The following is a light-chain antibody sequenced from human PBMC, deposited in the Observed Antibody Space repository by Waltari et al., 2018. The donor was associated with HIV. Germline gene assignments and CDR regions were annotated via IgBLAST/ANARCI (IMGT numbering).Light chain of an antibody. CDR3: AAWDGSLSAYVL. Sequence: QSVLTQPPSASGTPGQRVTISCSGSSSNIGSNYVYWYQQLPGTAPKLLIYRNNQRPSVVPDRFSGSKSGTSASLAISGLRSDDEADYYCAAWDGSLSAYVLFGGGTKLTVL. V-gene: IGLV1-47*01. CDR2: RNN. J-gene: IGLJ2*01. CDR1: SSNIGSNY.